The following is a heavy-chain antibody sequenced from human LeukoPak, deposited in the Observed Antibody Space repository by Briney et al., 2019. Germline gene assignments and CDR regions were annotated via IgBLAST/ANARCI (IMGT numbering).Heavy chain of an antibody. CDR1: GGSFSGYY. CDR3: ARGEYSFVYFDY. V-gene: IGHV4-34*01. CDR2: INHNGST. D-gene: IGHD6-6*01. Sequence: SETLSLTCAVYGGSFSGYYWSWIRQPPGKGLEWIGEINHNGSTNYNPSLKSRVTISVDTSKNQFSLKLSSVTAADTAVYYCARGEYSFVYFDYWGQGTLVTVSS. J-gene: IGHJ4*02.